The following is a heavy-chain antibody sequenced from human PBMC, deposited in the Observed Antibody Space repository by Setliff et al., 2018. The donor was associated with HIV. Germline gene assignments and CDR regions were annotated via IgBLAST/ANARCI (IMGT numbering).Heavy chain of an antibody. CDR3: ARGGGVYNWFDP. J-gene: IGHJ5*02. CDR2: IYHSGST. D-gene: IGHD3-10*01. V-gene: IGHV4-30-2*01. CDR1: GGSISSGGYS. Sequence: KPSETLSLTCTVSGGSISSGGYSWNWIRQPPGKGLEWIGYIYHSGSTFYNPSLKSRVTISVDRSKNQFSLKLTSVTAADTALYCARGGGVYNWFDPWGQGTLVTVSS.